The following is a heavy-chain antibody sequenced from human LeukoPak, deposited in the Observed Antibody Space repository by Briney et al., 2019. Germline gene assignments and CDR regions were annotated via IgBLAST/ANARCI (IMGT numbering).Heavy chain of an antibody. Sequence: ASVKVSCKASGYTFTDYYLHWVRQAPGQGFEWMGWINPNSGDTNYAQKFQGKVTMTRDTSISTAHMEMSRLRSDDTAVYYCARANFLYCSSTSCLFDYWGQGTLVTVSS. CDR1: GYTFTDYY. V-gene: IGHV1-2*02. D-gene: IGHD2-2*01. J-gene: IGHJ4*02. CDR2: INPNSGDT. CDR3: ARANFLYCSSTSCLFDY.